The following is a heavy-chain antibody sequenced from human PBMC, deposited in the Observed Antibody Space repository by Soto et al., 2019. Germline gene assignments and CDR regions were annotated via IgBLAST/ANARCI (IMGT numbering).Heavy chain of an antibody. Sequence: QVQLVQSGAEVKKPGASVKVSCEASGYTFIDYSMHWVRQAPGQGFEWRGRISPKSGGTNYAQKFQGRVTMTWDTSLNTAYMELSSLMSEDTAVYYCARPPGYISDWYYFDLWGQGTLVTVSS. D-gene: IGHD6-19*01. V-gene: IGHV1-2*02. CDR2: ISPKSGGT. CDR3: ARPPGYISDWYYFDL. J-gene: IGHJ4*02. CDR1: GYTFIDYS.